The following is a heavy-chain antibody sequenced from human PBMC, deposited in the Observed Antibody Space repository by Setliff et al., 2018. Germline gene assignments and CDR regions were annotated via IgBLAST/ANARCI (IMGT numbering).Heavy chain of an antibody. CDR2: IWDDGVKK. D-gene: IGHD1-26*01. CDR1: GFTFSTYR. J-gene: IGHJ6*04. CDR3: ARKWDEDSAVIVAASVLDV. V-gene: IGHV3-33*08. Sequence: GGSLRLSCAASGFTFSTYRMHWVRQAPGKGLEWVAVIWDDGVKKYHADSVKGRFTISRDNSKNTLYLQMNSLRPEDTAVYYCARKWDEDSAVIVAASVLDVWGTGTTVTVPS.